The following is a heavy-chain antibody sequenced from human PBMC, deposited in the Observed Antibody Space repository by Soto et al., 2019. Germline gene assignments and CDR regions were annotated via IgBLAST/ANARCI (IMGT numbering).Heavy chain of an antibody. CDR1: GFTFTDYA. D-gene: IGHD3-16*01. J-gene: IGHJ4*02. V-gene: IGHV3-23*01. Sequence: EVRLLESGGGLVPPGGSLRLSCAASGFTFTDYAMSWVRQAPGKGRECVAIIGGRGSHTSYADSVKGRFTISRDNSKNTVYLEMHSLTAEDTALYFCAKGRSFLITSSATTVDYWGLGLLVTVSS. CDR2: IGGRGSHT. CDR3: AKGRSFLITSSATTVDY.